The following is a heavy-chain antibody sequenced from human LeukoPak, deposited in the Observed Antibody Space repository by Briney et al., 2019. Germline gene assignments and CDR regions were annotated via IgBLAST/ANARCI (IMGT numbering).Heavy chain of an antibody. CDR2: IIPIFGTA. Sequence: ASVKVSCKASGYTFTSYGISWVRQAPGQGLEWMGGIIPIFGTANYAQKFQGRVTITADESTSTAYMELSSLRSEDTAVYYCARFQWLVRHPSYPDYYYYYGMDVWGQGTTVTVSS. CDR3: ARFQWLVRHPSYPDYYYYYGMDV. J-gene: IGHJ6*02. V-gene: IGHV1-69*13. CDR1: GYTFTSYG. D-gene: IGHD6-19*01.